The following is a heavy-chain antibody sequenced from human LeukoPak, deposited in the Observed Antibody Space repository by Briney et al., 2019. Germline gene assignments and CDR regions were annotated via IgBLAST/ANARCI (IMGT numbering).Heavy chain of an antibody. V-gene: IGHV4-59*08. CDR3: ARSRTYRYTLDGMDV. Sequence: PSETLSLTCTVSGGSISSYYWSWIRQPPGKGLEWIGYIFYNGNTNYNPSLKSRVTVSMDTSKNQFSLKLSSVTAADTAVYYCARSRTYRYTLDGMDVWGQGTTVTVSS. CDR2: IFYNGNT. CDR1: GGSISSYY. D-gene: IGHD3-16*02. J-gene: IGHJ6*02.